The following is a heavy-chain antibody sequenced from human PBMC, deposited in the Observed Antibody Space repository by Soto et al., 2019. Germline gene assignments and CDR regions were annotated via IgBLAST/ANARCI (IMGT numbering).Heavy chain of an antibody. Sequence: SETLSLTCTVSGGSIGSYYWSWVRQPPGKGLEWIGFIYYSGITKYNPSLKSRVTISVDTSKKQFSLEVTSVTAADTAVYYCASTTSSWYYYYMDIWGKGTTVTVS. J-gene: IGHJ6*03. CDR3: ASTTSSWYYYYMDI. CDR2: IYYSGIT. CDR1: GGSIGSYY. D-gene: IGHD6-6*01. V-gene: IGHV4-59*08.